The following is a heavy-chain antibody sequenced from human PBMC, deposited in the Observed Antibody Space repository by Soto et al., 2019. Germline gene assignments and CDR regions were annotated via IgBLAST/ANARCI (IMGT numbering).Heavy chain of an antibody. J-gene: IGHJ4*02. CDR1: GFTFSDHG. D-gene: IGHD6-6*01. CDR3: AKDLTIASRNFDS. V-gene: IGHV3-23*01. Sequence: GSLRLSCAASGFTFSDHGMHWVRQAPGKGLEWVPSISGSVGSTFYADSVKGRFTISRDNSMNTLYLQMNSLRAEDTAVYYCAKDLTIASRNFDSWGQGALVTVSS. CDR2: ISGSVGST.